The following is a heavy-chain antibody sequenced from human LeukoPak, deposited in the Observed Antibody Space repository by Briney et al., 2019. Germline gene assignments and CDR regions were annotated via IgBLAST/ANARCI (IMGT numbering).Heavy chain of an antibody. V-gene: IGHV4-59*11. CDR1: GGSISSHY. CDR2: MHYSGST. Sequence: SETLSLTCTVSGGSISSHYWSWIRQPPGKGLEWIGYMHYSGSTNYNPSLKSRVTMSVDTSKNQFSLKLGSVTAADTAVYYCASLYCSNTSCYLDYWGQGTLVTVSS. D-gene: IGHD2-2*01. J-gene: IGHJ4*02. CDR3: ASLYCSNTSCYLDY.